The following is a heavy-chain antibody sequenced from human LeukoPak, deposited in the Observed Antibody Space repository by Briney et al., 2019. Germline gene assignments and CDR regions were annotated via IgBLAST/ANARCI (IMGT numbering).Heavy chain of an antibody. CDR2: INHSGST. J-gene: IGHJ4*02. CDR1: GGSFSGYY. V-gene: IGHV4-34*01. D-gene: IGHD3-9*01. CDR3: ARSRLRYFDWPTPVGY. Sequence: SETLSLTCAVYGGSFSGYYWSWIRQPPGKGLEWIGEINHSGSTNYNPSLKSRVTISVDTSKNQFSLKLSSVTAADTAVYYCARSRLRYFDWPTPVGYRGQGTLVTVSS.